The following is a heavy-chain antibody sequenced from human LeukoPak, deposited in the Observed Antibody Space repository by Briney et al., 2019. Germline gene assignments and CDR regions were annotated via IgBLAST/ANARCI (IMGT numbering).Heavy chain of an antibody. J-gene: IGHJ4*02. CDR3: ARGNILGATYWDY. D-gene: IGHD1-26*01. V-gene: IGHV4-59*01. CDR2: ISYSGST. CDR1: GGSISSYY. Sequence: PSETLSLTCTVSGGSISSYYWSWIRQPPGKGLEWIGYISYSGSTNYNPSLKSRVTISVDTSKNQFSLKLSSVTAADSAVYYCARGNILGATYWDYWGQGTLVTASS.